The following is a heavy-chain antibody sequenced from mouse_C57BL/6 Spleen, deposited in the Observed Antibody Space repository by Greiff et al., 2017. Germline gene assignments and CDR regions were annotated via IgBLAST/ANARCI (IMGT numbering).Heavy chain of an antibody. D-gene: IGHD2-4*01. CDR3: ARSYDYDEGDYYAMDY. V-gene: IGHV5-15*01. J-gene: IGHJ4*01. Sequence: DVHLVESGGGLVQPGGSLKLSCAASGFTFSDYGMAWVRQAPRKGPEWVAFISNLAYSIYYADTVTGRFTISRENAKNTLYLEMSSLRSEDTAMYYCARSYDYDEGDYYAMDYWGQGTSVTVSS. CDR1: GFTFSDYG. CDR2: ISNLAYSI.